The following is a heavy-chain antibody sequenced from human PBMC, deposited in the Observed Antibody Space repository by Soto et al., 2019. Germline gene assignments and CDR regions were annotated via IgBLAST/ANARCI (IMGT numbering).Heavy chain of an antibody. CDR1: GGSISSSSYY. CDR2: IYYSGST. V-gene: IGHV4-39*01. CDR3: ARQGGFFGVVSDFDY. D-gene: IGHD3-3*01. J-gene: IGHJ4*02. Sequence: QLQLQESGPGLVKPSETLSLTCTVSGGSISSSSYYWGWIRQPPGKGLEWIGSIYYSGSTYYNPSLKSRVTISVDTSKSQFSLKLSSVTAADTAVYYCARQGGFFGVVSDFDYWGQGTLVTVSS.